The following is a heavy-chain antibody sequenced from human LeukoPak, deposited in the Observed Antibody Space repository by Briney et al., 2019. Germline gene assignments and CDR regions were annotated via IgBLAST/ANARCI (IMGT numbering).Heavy chain of an antibody. J-gene: IGHJ4*02. CDR2: INAGNGNT. D-gene: IGHD3-22*01. CDR3: ARDLYDSSGYYTSSFDY. Sequence: ASVKVSCKASGYTFTSYAMHWVRQAPGQRLEWMGWINAGNGNTKYSQKFQGRVTITRDTSASTAYMELSSLRSEDTAVYYCARDLYDSSGYYTSSFDYWGQGTLVTVSS. CDR1: GYTFTSYA. V-gene: IGHV1-3*01.